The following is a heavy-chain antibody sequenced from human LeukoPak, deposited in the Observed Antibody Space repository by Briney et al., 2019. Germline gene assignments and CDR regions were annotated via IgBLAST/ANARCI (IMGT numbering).Heavy chain of an antibody. CDR2: IYTSGST. CDR3: ARVVRVVVVAATRGYYYYYMDV. V-gene: IGHV4-61*02. J-gene: IGHJ6*03. D-gene: IGHD2-15*01. Sequence: PSQTLSLTCTVSGGSISSGSYYWRWIRPPAGKGLEWIGRIYTSGSTNYNPSLKSRVTISVDTSKNQFSLMLSSVTAADTAVYYCARVVRVVVVAATRGYYYYYMDVWGKGTTVTVSS. CDR1: GGSISSGSYY.